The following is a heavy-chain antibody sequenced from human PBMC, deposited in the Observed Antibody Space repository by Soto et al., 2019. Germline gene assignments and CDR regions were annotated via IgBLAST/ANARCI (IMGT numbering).Heavy chain of an antibody. D-gene: IGHD4-17*01. Sequence: GGSLRLSCAVSGFTFSSYAMHWIRQAPGKGLEWVAVISYGESNKYYADSVKGRFTTSRDNAKNTLYLQMNSLRAEDTAVYYCGSVYGDVYYGMDVWGQGTMVTVSS. J-gene: IGHJ6*02. CDR3: GSVYGDVYYGMDV. CDR2: ISYGESNK. V-gene: IGHV3-30-3*01. CDR1: GFTFSSYA.